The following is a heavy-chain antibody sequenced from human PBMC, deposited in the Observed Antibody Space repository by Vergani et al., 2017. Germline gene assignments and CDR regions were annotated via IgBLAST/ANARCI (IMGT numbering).Heavy chain of an antibody. CDR1: GITFWKFG. CDR2: ISWNSGAV. Sequence: VQLVLSGGGLAQPGGSLRLSCEASGITFWKFGMHWVRQGPGKGLEWVSGISWNSGAVDYADSVRGRFTISRDNAKNSLFLEMNSLRFEDTAVYFCTKGSVYYHDSAGHGYDPYTGFDLWGQGTLVTVSS. V-gene: IGHV3-9*01. J-gene: IGHJ3*01. D-gene: IGHD5-12*01. CDR3: TKGSVYYHDSAGHGYDPYTGFDL.